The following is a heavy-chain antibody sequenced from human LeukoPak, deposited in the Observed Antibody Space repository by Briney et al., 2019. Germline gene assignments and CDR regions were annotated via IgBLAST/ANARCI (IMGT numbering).Heavy chain of an antibody. Sequence: GGSLRLSCAASGFTFSSYSVNWVRQAPGKGLEWVSYISSSSSTIYYADSVKGRFTISRDNAKNSLYLQMNSLRAEDTAVYYCARDEGNGYDPDAFDIWGQGTMVTVSS. J-gene: IGHJ3*02. CDR2: ISSSSSTI. CDR1: GFTFSSYS. D-gene: IGHD5-12*01. V-gene: IGHV3-48*01. CDR3: ARDEGNGYDPDAFDI.